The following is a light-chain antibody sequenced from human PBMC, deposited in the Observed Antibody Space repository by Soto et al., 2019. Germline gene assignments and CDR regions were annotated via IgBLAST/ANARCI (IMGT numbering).Light chain of an antibody. J-gene: IGKJ3*01. CDR2: GAS. CDR3: QQYNNWPPLT. Sequence: EILLTQSPATLSVSPGERVTLSCRASQSVSSNLAWYQQKPGQAPRLLIYGASTRATGIPARFSGSGSGTEFTLTISSLQSEDFAFYYCQQYNNWPPLTFGPGTKVDI. CDR1: QSVSSN. V-gene: IGKV3-15*01.